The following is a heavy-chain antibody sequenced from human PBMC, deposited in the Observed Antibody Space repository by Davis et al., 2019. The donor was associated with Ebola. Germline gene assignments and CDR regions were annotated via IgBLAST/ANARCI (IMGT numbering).Heavy chain of an antibody. CDR1: GYTFTSYG. Sequence: ASVKVSCKASGYTFTSYGISWVRQAPGQGLEWMGWINPNSGGTNYAQKFQGWVTMTRDTSISTAYMALRSLRSDDPAVYYCARRGTKYYYYGMDVWGQGTTVTVSS. CDR3: ARRGTKYYYYGMDV. CDR2: INPNSGGT. D-gene: IGHD3-16*01. V-gene: IGHV1-2*04. J-gene: IGHJ6*02.